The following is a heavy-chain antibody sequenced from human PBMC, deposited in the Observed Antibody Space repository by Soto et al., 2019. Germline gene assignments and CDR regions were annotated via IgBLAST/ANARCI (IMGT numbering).Heavy chain of an antibody. CDR3: ARQEDYSSSKVYFDY. CDR1: GGTFSSYA. J-gene: IGHJ4*02. D-gene: IGHD6-6*01. Sequence: ASVKVSCKASGGTFSSYAISWVRQAPGQGLEWMGGIIPIFGTANYAQKFQGRVTITADESTSTAYMELSSLRSEDTAVYYCARQEDYSSSKVYFDYWGQGTLVTVSS. V-gene: IGHV1-69*13. CDR2: IIPIFGTA.